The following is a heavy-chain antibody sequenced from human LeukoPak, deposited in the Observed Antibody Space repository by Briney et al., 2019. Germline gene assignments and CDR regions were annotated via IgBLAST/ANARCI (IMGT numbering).Heavy chain of an antibody. J-gene: IGHJ2*01. CDR3: ARKLGSSGRNSNWYFDL. CDR1: GGSISSYY. V-gene: IGHV4-59*01. Sequence: SETLSLTCTVSGGSISSYYWSWIRQPPGKGLEWIGYIYYSGSTNYNPSLKSRVTISVDTSKNQFSLKLSSVTAADTAVYYCARKLGSSGRNSNWYFDLWGRGTLVTVSS. D-gene: IGHD3-22*01. CDR2: IYYSGST.